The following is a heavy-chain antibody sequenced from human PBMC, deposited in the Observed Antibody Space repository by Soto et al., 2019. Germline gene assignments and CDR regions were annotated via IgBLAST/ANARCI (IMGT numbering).Heavy chain of an antibody. V-gene: IGHV1-2*04. Sequence: GYRKTGSSMYSPYQAPKKGLEWMGWINPNSGGTNYAQKFQGWVTMTRDTSISTAYMELSRLRSDDTAVYYCARGVAPLSYFVWFQTNWFDPWRQGTLVTGTS. CDR2: INPNSGGT. D-gene: IGHD3-9*01. J-gene: IGHJ5*02. CDR1: GYRKTGSS. CDR3: ARGVAPLSYFVWFQTNWFDP.